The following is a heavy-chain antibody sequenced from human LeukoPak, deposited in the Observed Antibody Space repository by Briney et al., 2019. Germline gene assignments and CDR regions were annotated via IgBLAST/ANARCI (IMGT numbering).Heavy chain of an antibody. CDR3: AKDITMVRALYYFDY. Sequence: GGSLRLSCAASGFTFSSYAMSWVRQAPGKGLEWVSAIRGSGGSTYYADSVKGRFTISRDNSKNTLYLQMNSLRAEDTAVYYCAKDITMVRALYYFDYWSQGTLVTVSS. J-gene: IGHJ4*02. CDR1: GFTFSSYA. CDR2: IRGSGGST. D-gene: IGHD3-10*01. V-gene: IGHV3-23*01.